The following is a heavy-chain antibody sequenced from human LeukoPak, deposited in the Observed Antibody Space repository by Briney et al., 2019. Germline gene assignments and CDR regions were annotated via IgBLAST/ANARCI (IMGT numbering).Heavy chain of an antibody. Sequence: GESLKISCKGSGSSFTSYWIGWVRQMPGKGLEWMGIIYPGDSDTRYSPSFQGQVTISADKSISTAYLQWSSLKASDTAVYYCARRGPRYYDFWSGYYTPPYWFDPWGQGTLVTVSS. CDR2: IYPGDSDT. CDR3: ARRGPRYYDFWSGYYTPPYWFDP. J-gene: IGHJ5*02. CDR1: GSSFTSYW. V-gene: IGHV5-51*01. D-gene: IGHD3-3*01.